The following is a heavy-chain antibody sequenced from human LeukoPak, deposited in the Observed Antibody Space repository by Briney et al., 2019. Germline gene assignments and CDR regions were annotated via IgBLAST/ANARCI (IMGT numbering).Heavy chain of an antibody. D-gene: IGHD5-18*01. CDR2: IYYSGST. J-gene: IGHJ4*02. Sequence: PETLSLTCTVSGGSISSYYWSWIRQPPGKGLQWIGYIYYSGSTNYNPSLKSQVTISVDTSKNQFSLKLSSVTAADTAVYYCARGGYSYGLDYWGQGTLVTVSS. CDR1: GGSISSYY. V-gene: IGHV4-59*01. CDR3: ARGGYSYGLDY.